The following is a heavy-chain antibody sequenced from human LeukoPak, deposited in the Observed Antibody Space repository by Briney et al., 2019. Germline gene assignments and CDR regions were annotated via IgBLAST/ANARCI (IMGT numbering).Heavy chain of an antibody. V-gene: IGHV3-21*01. D-gene: IGHD1-26*01. CDR2: ISSSSSYI. J-gene: IGHJ4*02. CDR3: ASCGREWELLTLDY. CDR1: GFTFSSYS. Sequence: KPGGSLRLSCAASGFTFSSYSMNWVRQAPGKGLEWVSSISSSSSYIYYADSVKGRFTISRDNAKNSLYLQMNSLRAEDTAVYYCASCGREWELLTLDYWGQGTLVTVSS.